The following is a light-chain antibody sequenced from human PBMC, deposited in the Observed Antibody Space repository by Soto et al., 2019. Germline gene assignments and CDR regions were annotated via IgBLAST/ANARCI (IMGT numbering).Light chain of an antibody. CDR2: GAS. Sequence: DIVLTQSPGTLSLSPGERATLSCRASQSVSSNYLAWYQQKPGQAPRLLIYGASSRATGIPDRFSGSGSGTDFTLTISRLEPEDFAVYYCHQYGSAPYTFGQGTKLEIK. CDR3: HQYGSAPYT. J-gene: IGKJ2*01. CDR1: QSVSSNY. V-gene: IGKV3-20*01.